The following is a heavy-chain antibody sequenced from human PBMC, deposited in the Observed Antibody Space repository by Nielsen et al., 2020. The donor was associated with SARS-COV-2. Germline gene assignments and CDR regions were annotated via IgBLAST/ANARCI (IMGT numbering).Heavy chain of an antibody. CDR1: GGSFSGYY. J-gene: IGHJ4*02. V-gene: IGHV4-34*01. Sequence: SETLSLTCAVYGGSFSGYYWSWIRQPPGKGLEWIGEINHSGSTNYNPSLKSRVTISVDTSKNQFSLKLSSVTAADTAVYYCARCVYYGSGTHFDYWGQGTLVTVSS. CDR2: INHSGST. D-gene: IGHD3-10*01. CDR3: ARCVYYGSGTHFDY.